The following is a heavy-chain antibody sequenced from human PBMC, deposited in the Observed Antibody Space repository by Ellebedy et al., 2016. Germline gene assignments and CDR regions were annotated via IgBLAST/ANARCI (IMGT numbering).Heavy chain of an antibody. CDR1: GYTFTSHG. D-gene: IGHD2-2*01. CDR2: INTDTGNP. J-gene: IGHJ6*03. CDR3: ARVFCSRTSCYPSYHYYYMDV. Sequence: ASVKVSCKASGYTFTSHGMNWVRQAPGQGLEWMGWINTDTGNPTYAEGFTGRFVFSLDTSVSTAYLQISSLKAEDTAVYYCARVFCSRTSCYPSYHYYYMDVWGKGTTVTVSS. V-gene: IGHV7-4-1*02.